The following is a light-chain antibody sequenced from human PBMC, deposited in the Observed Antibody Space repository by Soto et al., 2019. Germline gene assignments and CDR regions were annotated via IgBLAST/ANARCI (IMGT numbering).Light chain of an antibody. CDR2: WAS. CDR1: QSVLYTSKNKNC. J-gene: IGKJ1*01. CDR3: QQYGSSLT. Sequence: DIVMTQSPDSLAVSLGERATINCKSKQSVLYTSKNKNCLVWYQQKPGQPPKVLIYWASTRESGVPDRFRGSGSGTDFTLTISRLEPEDFAVYYCQQYGSSLTFGQGTKVDIK. V-gene: IGKV4-1*01.